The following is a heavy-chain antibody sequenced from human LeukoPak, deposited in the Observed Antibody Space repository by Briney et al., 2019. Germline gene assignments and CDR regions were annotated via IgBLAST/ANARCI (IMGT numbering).Heavy chain of an antibody. CDR3: ARQADIRAVAGPFDY. J-gene: IGHJ4*02. V-gene: IGHV5-51*01. CDR1: GYSFTSYW. Sequence: GESLKISCQGSGYSFTSYWIAWVRQMPGKGLEWMGIIYPGDSDTRYSPSFQGQVTISADKSISTAYLQWSSLKASDTAMYYCARQADIRAVAGPFDYWGQGTLVTVSS. D-gene: IGHD6-19*01. CDR2: IYPGDSDT.